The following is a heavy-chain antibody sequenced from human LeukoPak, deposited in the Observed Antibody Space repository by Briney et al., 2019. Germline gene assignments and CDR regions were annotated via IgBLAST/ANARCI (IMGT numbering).Heavy chain of an antibody. Sequence: SETLSLTCTVSGGSISSGGYYWSWIRQPPGKGLEWIGYIYHSGSTYYNPSLKSRVTISVDRSKNQFSLKLSSVTAADTAVYYCARDVVVTAKGPFDYWGQGTLVTVSS. CDR2: IYHSGST. CDR1: GGSISSGGYY. D-gene: IGHD2-21*02. CDR3: ARDVVVTAKGPFDY. J-gene: IGHJ4*02. V-gene: IGHV4-30-2*01.